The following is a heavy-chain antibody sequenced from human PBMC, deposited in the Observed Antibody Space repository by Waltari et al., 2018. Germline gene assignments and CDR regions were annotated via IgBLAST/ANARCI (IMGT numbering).Heavy chain of an antibody. Sequence: EVQLVESGGGLVKPGGSLRLSCAASGFTFSNAWMSWVRQAPGKGLEWVGRMKSKTDGWTTDYAAPVKGRFTISRDDSKNTLYLQMNSLKTEDTAVYYCTTVNYWGQGTLVTVSS. CDR3: TTVNY. CDR2: MKSKTDGWTT. V-gene: IGHV3-15*01. J-gene: IGHJ4*02. CDR1: GFTFSNAW.